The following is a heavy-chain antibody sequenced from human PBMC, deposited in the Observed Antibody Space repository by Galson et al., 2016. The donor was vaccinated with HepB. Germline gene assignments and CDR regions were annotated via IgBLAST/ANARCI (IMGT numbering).Heavy chain of an antibody. D-gene: IGHD3-3*01. CDR3: AKALGFLEWLFFDSYYYYGMDV. Sequence: SLRLSCAASGFTFSSYAMSWVRQAPGKGLEWVSAISGSGGSTYYADSVTGRFTISRDNSKNTLYLQMNSLRAEDTAVYYCAKALGFLEWLFFDSYYYYGMDVWVQGTTVTVSS. CDR1: GFTFSSYA. V-gene: IGHV3-23*01. J-gene: IGHJ6*02. CDR2: ISGSGGST.